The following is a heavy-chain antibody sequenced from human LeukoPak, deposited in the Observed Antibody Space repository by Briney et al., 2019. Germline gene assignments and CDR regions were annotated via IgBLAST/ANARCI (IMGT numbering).Heavy chain of an antibody. D-gene: IGHD3-3*01. Sequence: PGGSLRLSCAASGFTFDDYAMHWVRQAPGKGLEWVSGISWNSGSIGYADSVKGRFTISRDNSKNSLYLQMNSLRTEDTALYYCAKGGTIFGVGITDYWGQGTLVTVSS. V-gene: IGHV3-9*01. J-gene: IGHJ4*02. CDR2: ISWNSGSI. CDR1: GFTFDDYA. CDR3: AKGGTIFGVGITDY.